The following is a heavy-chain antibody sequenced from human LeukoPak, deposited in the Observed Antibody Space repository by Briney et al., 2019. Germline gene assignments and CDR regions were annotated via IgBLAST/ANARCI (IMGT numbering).Heavy chain of an antibody. J-gene: IGHJ4*02. CDR2: ISSSGNTI. CDR1: GFTFSRYS. D-gene: IGHD3-16*01. Sequence: GGSLRLSCAASGFTFSRYSTNWVRQAPGKGLEWVSYISSSGNTIDYADSVKGRFTISRDNSKNTLYLQMGSLRVEDTAVYYCARDWGYWGQGTLVTVSS. CDR3: ARDWGY. V-gene: IGHV3-48*01.